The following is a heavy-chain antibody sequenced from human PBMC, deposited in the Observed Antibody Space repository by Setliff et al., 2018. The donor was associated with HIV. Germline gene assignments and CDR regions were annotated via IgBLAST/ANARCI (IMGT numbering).Heavy chain of an antibody. CDR3: ARGLTIFGVATPGIYSFMDV. Sequence: SVKVSCKSSGDTFSSYPITWVRQAPGQGLEWMGGIIPMFGTANYAQKFQGRVTITADESTSTVYMELTRLRSEDTAVYYCARGLTIFGVATPGIYSFMDVWGKGTTVTVSS. CDR1: GDTFSSYP. V-gene: IGHV1-69*13. CDR2: IIPMFGTA. J-gene: IGHJ6*03. D-gene: IGHD3-3*01.